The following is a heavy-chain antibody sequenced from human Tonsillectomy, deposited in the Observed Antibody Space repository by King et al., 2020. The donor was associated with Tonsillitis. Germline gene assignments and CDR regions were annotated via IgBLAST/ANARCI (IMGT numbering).Heavy chain of an antibody. CDR1: GFTFSNAW. CDR3: TTDREYDILTGYSRGDY. D-gene: IGHD3-9*01. Sequence: VQLVESGGGLVKPGGSLRLSCAASGFTFSNAWMSWVRQAPGKGLEWVGRIKSKSDDGTTDYAAPVKGRFTISRDDSKNTLYLQMNSLKTEDTAVCYCTTDREYDILTGYSRGDYWGQGTLVTVSS. CDR2: IKSKSDDGTT. V-gene: IGHV3-15*01. J-gene: IGHJ4*02.